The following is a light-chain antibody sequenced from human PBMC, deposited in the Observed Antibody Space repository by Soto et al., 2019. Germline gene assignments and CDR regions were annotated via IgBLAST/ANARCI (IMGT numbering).Light chain of an antibody. Sequence: DIVMTHSPCSLSVSLGERATINCKSSQSVLYSSNNKNYLAWYQQKPGQPPKLLIYWASTRESGVPDRFGGSGSGTDFTLTISSLQAEDVAVYYCQQYYSTPLTFGGGSKV. CDR1: QSVLYSSNNKNY. CDR2: WAS. V-gene: IGKV4-1*01. J-gene: IGKJ4*01. CDR3: QQYYSTPLT.